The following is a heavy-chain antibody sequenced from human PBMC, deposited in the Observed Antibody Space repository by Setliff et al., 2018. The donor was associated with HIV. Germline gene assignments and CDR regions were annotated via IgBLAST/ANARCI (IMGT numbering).Heavy chain of an antibody. CDR1: GGSISSYY. Sequence: PSETLSLTCTVSGGSISSYYWSWIRQPPGKGLEWLGHSYSSGSTNYNPSLKSRVTISVDTSKNQFSLKLYSVTAVDTAVYYCARAYFGSGIYYWGQGTLVTVSS. D-gene: IGHD3-10*01. CDR2: SYSSGST. CDR3: ARAYFGSGIYY. V-gene: IGHV4-4*09. J-gene: IGHJ4*02.